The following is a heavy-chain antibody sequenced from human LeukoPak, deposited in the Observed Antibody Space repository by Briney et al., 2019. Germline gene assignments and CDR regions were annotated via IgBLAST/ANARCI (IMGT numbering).Heavy chain of an antibody. V-gene: IGHV4-34*01. CDR3: AREEDCSGGICYLGNAFDI. J-gene: IGHJ3*02. D-gene: IGHD2-15*01. CDR2: INHSGST. CDR1: GGSFSGYY. Sequence: SETLSLTCAVYGGSFSGYYWSWIRQPPGKGLEWIGEINHSGSTNYNASLKSRVTISVDTSKNQFSLKLSSVTAADTAVYYCAREEDCSGGICYLGNAFDIWGQGTMVTVSS.